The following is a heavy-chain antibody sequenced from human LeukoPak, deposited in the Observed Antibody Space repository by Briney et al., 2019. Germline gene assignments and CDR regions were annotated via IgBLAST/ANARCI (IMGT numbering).Heavy chain of an antibody. J-gene: IGHJ6*03. D-gene: IGHD3-9*01. Sequence: GGSLRLSCAASGFTFSSYAMSWVRQTPEKGLEWVSTLSGSGDNTYYAGSVKGRFTISRDNSKNTLFLQMNSLRAEDTAVYYCAKEGYYDILSGSQAEGFMDVWGEGTAVTVSS. CDR1: GFTFSSYA. CDR2: LSGSGDNT. CDR3: AKEGYYDILSGSQAEGFMDV. V-gene: IGHV3-23*01.